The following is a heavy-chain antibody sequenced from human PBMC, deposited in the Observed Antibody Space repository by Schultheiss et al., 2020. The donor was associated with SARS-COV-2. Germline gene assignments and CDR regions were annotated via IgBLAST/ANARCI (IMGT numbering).Heavy chain of an antibody. V-gene: IGHV1-69*13. CDR1: GGTFSSYT. Sequence: SVKVSCKASGGTFSSYTISWVRQAPGQGLEWMGGIIPIFGTANYAQKFQGRVTITADESTSTAYMELSSLRSDDTAVYYCARGRGSGQEWGGYWGQGTLVTVSS. CDR2: IIPIFGTA. J-gene: IGHJ4*02. CDR3: ARGRGSGQEWGGY. D-gene: IGHD2-15*01.